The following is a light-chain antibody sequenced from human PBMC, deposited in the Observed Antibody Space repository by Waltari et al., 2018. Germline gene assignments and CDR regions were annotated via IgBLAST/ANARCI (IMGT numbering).Light chain of an antibody. V-gene: IGKV1-9*01. Sequence: DIQLTQSPSFLSASVGDRVTITCRASQDISRYLAWYQQKPGKAPKLLMYTASTLQIGVPSRFSGSGSGTEFTLTISSLQPEDFATYYCQQLKSYPLTFGGGTKVEIK. J-gene: IGKJ4*01. CDR1: QDISRY. CDR2: TAS. CDR3: QQLKSYPLT.